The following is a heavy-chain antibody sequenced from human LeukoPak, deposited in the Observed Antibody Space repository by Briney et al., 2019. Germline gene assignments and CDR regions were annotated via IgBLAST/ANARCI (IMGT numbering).Heavy chain of an antibody. CDR1: GGSISSSSYY. J-gene: IGHJ4*02. CDR3: ARHNRHGDYAQFGY. V-gene: IGHV4-39*01. D-gene: IGHD4-17*01. CDR2: IYYSGST. Sequence: SETLSLTCTVSGGSISSSSYYWGWIRQPPGKGLEWIGSIYYSGSTYYNPSLKSRVTISVDTSKNQFSLKLSSVTAADTAVYYCARHNRHGDYAQFGYWGQGTLVTVSS.